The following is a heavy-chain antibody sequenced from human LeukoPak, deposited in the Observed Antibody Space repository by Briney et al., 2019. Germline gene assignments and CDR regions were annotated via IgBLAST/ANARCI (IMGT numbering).Heavy chain of an antibody. D-gene: IGHD2-2*01. V-gene: IGHV3-21*01. Sequence: GGSLRLSCAASGFAFSTYTMNWVRQAPGKGLEWVSSISSSSSYIYYAESLKGRFTISRDNAKNSLYLQMNSLRAEDTAVYYCAREGSTSRDYWGQGTLVTVSS. CDR2: ISSSSSYI. J-gene: IGHJ4*02. CDR1: GFAFSTYT. CDR3: AREGSTSRDY.